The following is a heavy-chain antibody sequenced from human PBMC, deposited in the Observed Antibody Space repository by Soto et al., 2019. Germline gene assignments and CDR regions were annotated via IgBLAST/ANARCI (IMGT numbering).Heavy chain of an antibody. J-gene: IGHJ4*02. CDR3: GRGRSGQIVVFY. D-gene: IGHD1-26*01. CDR2: IGPESGAT. Sequence: ASVKVSCKASGYTFTGHYIHWVRQAPEQGPEWMGEIGPESGATRYAQKFQGRATMTRDMSITTVYMELNNLSPDDTAVYYCGRGRSGQIVVFYWGQGAPVTVSS. V-gene: IGHV1-2*02. CDR1: GYTFTGHY.